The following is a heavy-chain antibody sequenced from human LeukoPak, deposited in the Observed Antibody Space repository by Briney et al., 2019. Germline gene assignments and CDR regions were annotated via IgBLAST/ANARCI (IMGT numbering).Heavy chain of an antibody. CDR1: GGSFGGYY. CDR3: ARGGLFDY. J-gene: IGHJ4*02. CDR2: INHSGST. V-gene: IGHV4-34*01. D-gene: IGHD5-12*01. Sequence: SETLSLTCAVYGGSFGGYYWSWIRQPPGKGLEWIGEINHSGSTNYNPSLKSRVTISVDTSKNQFSLKLSSVTAADTAVYYCARGGLFDYWGQGTLVTVSS.